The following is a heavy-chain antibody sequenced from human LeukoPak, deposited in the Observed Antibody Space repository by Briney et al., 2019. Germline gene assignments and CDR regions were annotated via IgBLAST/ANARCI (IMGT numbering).Heavy chain of an antibody. CDR1: GGSISSYY. Sequence: SETLSLTCTVSGGSISSYYWSWIRQPPGKGLEWIGYIYYSGSTNYNPSLKSRVTISVDTSKNQFSLKLSSVTAADTAVYYCARGSHSNFAYWGQGTLVTVSS. CDR2: IYYSGST. D-gene: IGHD4-11*01. V-gene: IGHV4-59*01. CDR3: ARGSHSNFAY. J-gene: IGHJ4*02.